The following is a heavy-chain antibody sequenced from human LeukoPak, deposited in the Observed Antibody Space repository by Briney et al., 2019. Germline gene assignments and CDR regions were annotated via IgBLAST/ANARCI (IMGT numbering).Heavy chain of an antibody. Sequence: SETLSLTCTVSGGSISSYYWSWIRQPPGKGLEWIGEINHSGSTNYNPSLKSRVTISVDTSKNQFSLKLSSVTAADTAVYYCASRGVPAATAIDYWGQGTLVTVSS. CDR2: INHSGST. D-gene: IGHD2-2*01. CDR3: ASRGVPAATAIDY. CDR1: GGSISSYY. J-gene: IGHJ4*02. V-gene: IGHV4-34*01.